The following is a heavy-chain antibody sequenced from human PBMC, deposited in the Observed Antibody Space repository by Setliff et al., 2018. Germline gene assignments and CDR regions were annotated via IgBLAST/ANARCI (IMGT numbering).Heavy chain of an antibody. CDR1: GYSISSGYY. Sequence: SETLSLTCAVSGYSISSGYYWGWIRQPPGKGLEWIGSIYHSGSTYHNPSLKSRVTISVDTSKNQFSLKLSSVTAADTAVYYCARGEVYDSFDYWGQGTLVTVSS. J-gene: IGHJ4*02. CDR3: ARGEVYDSFDY. V-gene: IGHV4-38-2*01. D-gene: IGHD3-3*01. CDR2: IYHSGST.